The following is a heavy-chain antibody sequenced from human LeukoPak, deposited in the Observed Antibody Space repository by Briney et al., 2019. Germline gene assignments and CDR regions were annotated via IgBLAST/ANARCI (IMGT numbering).Heavy chain of an antibody. CDR3: ASRCNGGHYDILTGYWQVFDC. CDR1: GGSISSSSYY. CDR2: IYYSGST. D-gene: IGHD3-9*01. J-gene: IGHJ4*02. V-gene: IGHV4-39*01. Sequence: SETLSLTCTVSGGSISSSSYYWGWIRQPPGKGLEWIGSIYYSGSTYYNPSLKSRVTISVDTSKNQFSLKLSSVTAADTAVYYCASRCNGGHYDILTGYWQVFDCWGQGTLVTVSS.